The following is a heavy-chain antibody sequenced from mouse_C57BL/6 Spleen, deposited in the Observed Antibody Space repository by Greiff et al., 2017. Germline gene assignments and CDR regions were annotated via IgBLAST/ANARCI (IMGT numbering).Heavy chain of an antibody. J-gene: IGHJ2*01. CDR1: GYTFTDYE. CDR3: TRVDSSGWDFDY. CDR2: IDPETGGT. Sequence: VQLQQSGAELVRPGASVTLSCKASGYTFTDYEMHWVKQTPVHGLEWIGAIDPETGGTAYNQKFKGKAILTADKSSSTAYMELRSLTSEDSAVYYCTRVDSSGWDFDYWGQGTTLTVSS. D-gene: IGHD3-2*02. V-gene: IGHV1-15*01.